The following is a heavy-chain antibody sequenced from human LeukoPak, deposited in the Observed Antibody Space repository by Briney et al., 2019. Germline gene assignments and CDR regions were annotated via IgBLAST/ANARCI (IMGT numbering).Heavy chain of an antibody. V-gene: IGHV3-21*01. D-gene: IGHD1-26*01. CDR1: GFTFSSYN. CDR3: AMTLVGTTTVDY. Sequence: PGGSLRLSCAASGFTFSSYNTNWVRQAPGKGLEWVSSISTSDSYIYYADSVKGRFTISRDNAKNSLYLQMNSLRAEDTAVYYCAMTLVGTTTVDYWAQGTLVTVSS. CDR2: ISTSDSYI. J-gene: IGHJ4*02.